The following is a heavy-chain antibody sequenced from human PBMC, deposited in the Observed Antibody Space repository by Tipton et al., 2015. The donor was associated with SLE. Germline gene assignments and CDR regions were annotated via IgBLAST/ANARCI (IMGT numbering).Heavy chain of an antibody. CDR1: GFTFGDYA. D-gene: IGHD2-15*01. Sequence: LRLSCTASGFTFGDYAMSWIRQPPGKGLEWIGEINHSGSTNYNPSLKSRVTISVDTSKNQFSLKLSSVTAADTAVYYCARVYSYYYYYMDVWGKGTTVTVSS. J-gene: IGHJ6*03. V-gene: IGHV4-34*01. CDR3: ARVYSYYYYYMDV. CDR2: INHSGST.